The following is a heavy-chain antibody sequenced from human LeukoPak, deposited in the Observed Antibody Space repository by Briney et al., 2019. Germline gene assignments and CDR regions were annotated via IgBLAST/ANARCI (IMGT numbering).Heavy chain of an antibody. V-gene: IGHV3-48*01. CDR3: ARVYSYGSGVDY. J-gene: IGHJ4*02. CDR2: ISSSGTTI. Sequence: HPGGSLRLSGAASGFTFSSYSMNWVRQAPGKGLEGVSYISSSGTTIYYADSVKGRFTFSRDNAKNSLYLQMNSLRAEDTAVYYCARVYSYGSGVDYWGQGTLVTVSS. CDR1: GFTFSSYS. D-gene: IGHD5-18*01.